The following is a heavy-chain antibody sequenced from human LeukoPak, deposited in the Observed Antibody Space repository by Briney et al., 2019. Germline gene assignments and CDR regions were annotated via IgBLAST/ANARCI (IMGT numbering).Heavy chain of an antibody. CDR3: ARGSVGASGYDFDY. CDR2: MNPNSGNT. Sequence: GASVKVSCKASRYTFTSYDINWVRQATGQGLEWMGWMNPNSGNTGYAQKFQGRVTMTRNTSISTAYMELSSLRSEDTAVYYCARGSVGASGYDFDYWGQGTLVTVSS. CDR1: RYTFTSYD. D-gene: IGHD5-12*01. V-gene: IGHV1-8*01. J-gene: IGHJ4*02.